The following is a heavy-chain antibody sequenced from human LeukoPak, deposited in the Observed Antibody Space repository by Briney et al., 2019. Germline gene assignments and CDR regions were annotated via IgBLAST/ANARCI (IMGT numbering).Heavy chain of an antibody. CDR2: INHSGST. CDR1: GGSFSGYY. CDR3: ARGGPSYCSSTGCYRHYYYYGMDV. V-gene: IGHV4-34*01. Sequence: PSETLSLTCAVYGGSFSGYYWSWIRQPPGKGLEWIGEINHSGSTNYNPSLKSRVTISVDTSKNQFSLKLSSVTAADTAVYYCARGGPSYCSSTGCYRHYYYYGMDVWGQGTTVTVSS. J-gene: IGHJ6*02. D-gene: IGHD2-2*01.